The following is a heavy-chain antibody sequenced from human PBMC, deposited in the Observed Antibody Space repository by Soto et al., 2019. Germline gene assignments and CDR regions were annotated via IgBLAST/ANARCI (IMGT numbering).Heavy chain of an antibody. CDR1: GFIFSSYG. V-gene: IGHV3-33*01. CDR3: ARDSGHFDRSGSYFDY. J-gene: IGHJ4*02. Sequence: QVQLVESGGGVVQPGRSLRLSCEGSGFIFSSYGMHWVRQAPGQGLEWVAGIWYDGSSKYYADSVKGRFTISSEDSKNTLYLQMNSLRAEDTAVYYFARDSGHFDRSGSYFDYWGQGTLVTVSS. D-gene: IGHD3-22*01. CDR2: IWYDGSSK.